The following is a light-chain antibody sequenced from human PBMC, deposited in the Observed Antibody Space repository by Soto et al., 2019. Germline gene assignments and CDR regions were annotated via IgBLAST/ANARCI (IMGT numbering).Light chain of an antibody. CDR3: GSWGDSLNSFFV. CDR2: SNS. Sequence: QSALTQPPSASGTPGQRVTISCSGSSSSIGSNTVNWYQHLPGAAPRLLIYSNSQRPSGVPDRFSGSKSGTSASLAISGLRSDDEADYYCGSWGDSLNSFFVFGTGTKVTV. J-gene: IGLJ1*01. CDR1: SSSIGSNT. V-gene: IGLV1-44*01.